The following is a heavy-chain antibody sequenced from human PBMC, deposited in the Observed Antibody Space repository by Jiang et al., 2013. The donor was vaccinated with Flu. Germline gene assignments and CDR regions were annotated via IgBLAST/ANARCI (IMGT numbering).Heavy chain of an antibody. V-gene: IGHV3-23*01. J-gene: IGHJ3*01. Sequence: SWVRPGVQGRGRGVGRQVVSDSGGRTDYADSVKGRCAISRDNSKNTLCLQMNSLRVEDTAVYYCVKDTRGGYSGYDNDPFDVWGQGTMVTVSS. CDR2: VSDSGGRT. CDR3: VKDTRGGYSGYDNDPFDV. D-gene: IGHD5-12*01.